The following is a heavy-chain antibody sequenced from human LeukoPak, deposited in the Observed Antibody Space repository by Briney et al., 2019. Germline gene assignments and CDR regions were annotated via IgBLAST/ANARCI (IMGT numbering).Heavy chain of an antibody. CDR1: GGSFSGYY. V-gene: IGHV4-34*01. CDR2: INHSGST. J-gene: IGHJ3*02. D-gene: IGHD2-15*01. Sequence: SETLSLTCAVYGGSFSGYYWSWIRQPPGKGLEWIGEINHSGSTNYNPSLKSRVTISVDTSKNQFSLKLSSVTAADTAVYYCARPRRPNCSGGSCYSVSFDIWGQGTMVTVSS. CDR3: ARPRRPNCSGGSCYSVSFDI.